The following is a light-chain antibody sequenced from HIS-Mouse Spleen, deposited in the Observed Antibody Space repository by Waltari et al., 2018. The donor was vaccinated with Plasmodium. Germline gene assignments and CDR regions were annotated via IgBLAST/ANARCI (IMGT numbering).Light chain of an antibody. V-gene: IGLV8-61*01. CDR3: VLYMGSGTVV. CDR2: STN. J-gene: IGLJ2*01. CDR1: HGSVSTSSY. Sequence: QTVVTQEPSFSVSPGGTVTLTCGLRHGSVSTSSYPSWYHQTPGQAPRTLIYSTNTRSSGVPDRFSGSILGNKAALTITGAQADDVSDYYCVLYMGSGTVVFGGGTKLTVL.